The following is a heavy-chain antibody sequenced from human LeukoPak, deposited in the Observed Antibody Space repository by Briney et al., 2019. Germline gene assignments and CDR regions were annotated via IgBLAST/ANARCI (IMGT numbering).Heavy chain of an antibody. CDR2: IYTSGST. Sequence: PSETLSLTCTVSGGSISSYYWRWIRQPAGKGREWIGRIYTSGSTNYNPSLKSRVTMSVDTSKNQFSLKLSSVTAADTAVYYCAREVGTIMVNWFDPWGQGTLVTVSS. J-gene: IGHJ5*02. V-gene: IGHV4-4*07. CDR3: AREVGTIMVNWFDP. D-gene: IGHD3-3*01. CDR1: GGSISSYY.